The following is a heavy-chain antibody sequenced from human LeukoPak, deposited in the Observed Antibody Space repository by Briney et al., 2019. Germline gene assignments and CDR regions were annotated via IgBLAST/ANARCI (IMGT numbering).Heavy chain of an antibody. D-gene: IGHD3-22*01. CDR2: IKQDGSEK. CDR1: GFTFSSYA. J-gene: IGHJ3*02. V-gene: IGHV3-7*01. Sequence: GGSLRLSCAASGFTFSSYAMHWVRQAPGKGLEWVANIKQDGSEKYYVDSVKGRFTISKDNAKNSLYLQMNSLRAEDTAVYYCARVGSGYYRPYDAFDIWGQGTMVTVSS. CDR3: ARVGSGYYRPYDAFDI.